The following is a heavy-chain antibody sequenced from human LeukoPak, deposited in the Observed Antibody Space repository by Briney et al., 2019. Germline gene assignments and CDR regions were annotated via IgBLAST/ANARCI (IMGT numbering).Heavy chain of an antibody. D-gene: IGHD6-19*01. CDR2: IIPIFGTA. J-gene: IGHJ4*02. Sequence: GASVKVSCKASGYTFTSYGISWVRQAPGQGLEWMGGIIPIFGTANYAQKFQGRVTITADESTSTAYMELSSLRSEDTAVYYCARVRRVAVAQGGYYLDYWGQGTLVTVSS. CDR1: GYTFTSYG. V-gene: IGHV1-69*13. CDR3: ARVRRVAVAQGGYYLDY.